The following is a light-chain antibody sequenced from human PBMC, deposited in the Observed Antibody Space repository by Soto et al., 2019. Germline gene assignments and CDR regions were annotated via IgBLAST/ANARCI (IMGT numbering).Light chain of an antibody. Sequence: AIRMTQSPSSLSASTGDRVTITCRASQGISSYLAWYQQKPGKAPKLLIYAASTLQSGVPSRFSGSGSGTDFTLTISCLQSEDFATYYCQQYYSYPGTFGQGT. J-gene: IGKJ1*01. V-gene: IGKV1-8*01. CDR3: QQYYSYPGT. CDR1: QGISSY. CDR2: AAS.